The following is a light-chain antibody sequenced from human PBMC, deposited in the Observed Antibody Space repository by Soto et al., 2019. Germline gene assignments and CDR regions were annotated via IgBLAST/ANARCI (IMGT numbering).Light chain of an antibody. V-gene: IGKV3-20*01. CDR2: GES. Sequence: ELVLTQSPGTLSLSPGDGATLSCWGSQTVSSNYLAWYQQRPGQAPRLIIYGESSRATGIPDRLSGSGSGTDLNLTISRLEPEDFAVYYCQKYGSSPRTFGQGTKVDIK. CDR1: QTVSSNY. J-gene: IGKJ1*01. CDR3: QKYGSSPRT.